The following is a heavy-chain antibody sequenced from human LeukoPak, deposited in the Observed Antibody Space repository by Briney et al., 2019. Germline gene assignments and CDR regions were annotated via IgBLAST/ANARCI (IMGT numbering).Heavy chain of an antibody. D-gene: IGHD3-22*01. CDR3: TRAASSGPLFTYHMDV. Sequence: SETLSLTCTVSGGSISISGYYWAWIRQPPGKGPEWIGSIFYTGTTYYNPSLKSRATISVDTSKNQFSLKLTSVTAADTAVYYCTRAASSGPLFTYHMDVWGKGTTVTVSS. CDR2: IFYTGTT. V-gene: IGHV4-39*07. CDR1: GGSISISGYY. J-gene: IGHJ6*03.